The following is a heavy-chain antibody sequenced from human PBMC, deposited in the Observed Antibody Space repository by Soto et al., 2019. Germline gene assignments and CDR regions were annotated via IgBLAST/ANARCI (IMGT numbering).Heavy chain of an antibody. CDR2: ISGGGDST. D-gene: IGHD6-6*01. J-gene: IGHJ6*03. CDR3: ATAGGSSLGDDYYSLDV. CDR1: GFTFSSYA. V-gene: IGHV3-23*01. Sequence: EVQLLESGGGLVQPGGSLRLSCAASGFTFSSYAMSWVRQAPGKGLEWVSVISGGGDSTYYADSAKCRFTISRNNSKNTMYLQRNSRRAEDTAVEYCATAGGSSLGDDYYSLDVWGKGATITVSS.